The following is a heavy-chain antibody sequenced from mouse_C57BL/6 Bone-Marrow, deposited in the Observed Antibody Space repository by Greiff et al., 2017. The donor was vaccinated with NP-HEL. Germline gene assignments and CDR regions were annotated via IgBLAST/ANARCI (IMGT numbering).Heavy chain of an antibody. CDR3: ARRRYFDV. CDR1: GFTFSDYG. CDR2: ISNLAYSI. J-gene: IGHJ1*03. V-gene: IGHV5-15*01. Sequence: EVQLVESGGGLVQPGGSLKLSCAASGFTFSDYGMAWVRQAPRKGPAWVAFISNLAYSIYYADTVTGRFTISRENAKNTLYLEMSSLRSEDTAMYYCARRRYFDVWGTGTTVTVSS.